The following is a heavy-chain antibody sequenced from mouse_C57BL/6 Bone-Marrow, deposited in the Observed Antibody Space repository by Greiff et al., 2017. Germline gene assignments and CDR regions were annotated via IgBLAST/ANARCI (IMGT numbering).Heavy chain of an antibody. D-gene: IGHD4-1*01. Sequence: QVQLKESGAELARPGASVKLSCKASGYTFTSYGISWVKQRTGQGLEWIGEIYPRSGNTYYNEKFKGKATLNADKSSSTAYMELRSLTSEDAAVYFCAKLAYYFDYWGQGTTLTVSS. J-gene: IGHJ2*01. V-gene: IGHV1-81*01. CDR1: GYTFTSYG. CDR2: IYPRSGNT. CDR3: AKLAYYFDY.